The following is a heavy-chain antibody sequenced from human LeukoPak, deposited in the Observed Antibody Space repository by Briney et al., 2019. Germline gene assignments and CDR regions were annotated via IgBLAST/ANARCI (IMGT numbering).Heavy chain of an antibody. CDR1: GYSFTSYW. J-gene: IGHJ3*02. CDR2: IYPGDSDT. Sequence: HGESLKISCKGSGYSFTSYWIGWVRQMPGKGLEWMGIIYPGDSDTRYSPSFQGQVTISADKSISTAYLQWSSLKASDTAMYYCARARTTVTMSRHDAFDIWGQGTMVTVSS. CDR3: ARARTTVTMSRHDAFDI. D-gene: IGHD4-17*01. V-gene: IGHV5-51*01.